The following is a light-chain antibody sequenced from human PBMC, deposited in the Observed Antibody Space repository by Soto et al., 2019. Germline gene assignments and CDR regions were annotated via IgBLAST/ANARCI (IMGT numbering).Light chain of an antibody. CDR1: SSDVGGYNY. V-gene: IGLV2-14*01. J-gene: IGLJ2*01. CDR3: NSYTTSSPYVV. CDR2: EVT. Sequence: QAVVTQPASVSGSPGQSTTISCTGTSSDVGGYNYVSWYQQHPGKAPKLMIYEVTNRPSGVSDRFSGSKSGNTASLTISGLQAEDEADYYCNSYTTSSPYVVFGGGTKVTVL.